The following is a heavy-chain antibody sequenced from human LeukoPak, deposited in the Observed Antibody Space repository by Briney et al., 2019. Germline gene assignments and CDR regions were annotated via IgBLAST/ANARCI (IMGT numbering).Heavy chain of an antibody. V-gene: IGHV1-2*02. CDR3: AISTVTFYYFDY. CDR1: GYTFADYY. Sequence: GASVKVSCKASGYTFADYYMQWVRQAPGQGLEWMGWINPNSGDTDYAQRFQDRVTMTRDTSISTAYMELRGLRSDDTAVYHCAISTVTFYYFDYWGQGTLVTVSS. D-gene: IGHD4-17*01. CDR2: INPNSGDT. J-gene: IGHJ4*02.